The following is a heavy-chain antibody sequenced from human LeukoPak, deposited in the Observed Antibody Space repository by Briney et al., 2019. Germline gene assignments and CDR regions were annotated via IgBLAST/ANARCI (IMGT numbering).Heavy chain of an antibody. CDR3: ARGPGVTYYYDSSGHYFDY. CDR2: IIPILRIA. D-gene: IGHD3-22*01. J-gene: IGHJ4*02. V-gene: IGHV1-69*04. CDR1: GGTFSSYA. Sequence: EASVKVSCTASGGTFSSYAISWVRQAPGQGLEWMGRIIPILRIANYAQKFQGRVTITADKSTSTAYMELSSLRSEDTAVYYCARGPGVTYYYDSSGHYFDYWGQGTLVTVSS.